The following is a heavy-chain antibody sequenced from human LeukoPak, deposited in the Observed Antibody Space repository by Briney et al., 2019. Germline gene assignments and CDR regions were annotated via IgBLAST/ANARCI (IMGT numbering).Heavy chain of an antibody. CDR1: GYTFTGYY. CDR3: ATLPLWFGELTPFDY. J-gene: IGHJ4*02. V-gene: IGHV1-2*02. D-gene: IGHD3-10*01. Sequence: ASVKVSCKASGYTFTGYYMHWVRQAPGQGLEWMGWINPNSGGTNYAQKFQGRVTMTRDTSISTAYMELSRLRSDDTAVYYRATLPLWFGELTPFDYWGQGTLVTVSS. CDR2: INPNSGGT.